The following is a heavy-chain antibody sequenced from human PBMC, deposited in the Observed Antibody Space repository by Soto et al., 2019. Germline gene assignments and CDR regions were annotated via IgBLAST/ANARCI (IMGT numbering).Heavy chain of an antibody. J-gene: IGHJ5*02. V-gene: IGHV1-24*01. CDR3: ATAIAARFGSWFDP. CDR2: FDPEDGET. D-gene: IGHD6-6*01. CDR1: GYTLTELS. Sequence: GASVKVSYKVSGYTLTELSMHWVRQAPGKGLEWMGGFDPEDGETIYAQKFQGRVTMTEDTSTDTAYMELSSLRSEDTAVYYCATAIAARFGSWFDPWGQGTLVTVSS.